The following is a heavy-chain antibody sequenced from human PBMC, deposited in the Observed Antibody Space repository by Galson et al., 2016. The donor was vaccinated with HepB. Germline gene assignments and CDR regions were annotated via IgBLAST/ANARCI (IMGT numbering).Heavy chain of an antibody. CDR1: GYTFSFYA. CDR3: ARVGGYSDWLLHFDY. D-gene: IGHD3-9*01. Sequence: SLRLSCAASGYTFSFYAIHWVRQAPGKGLEWVAVISYDGNNKYYADSVKGRFAISRDNSNNTMFLQMNSLRAEDTAVYYCARVGGYSDWLLHFDYWGQGTLVTVSS. V-gene: IGHV3-30*09. J-gene: IGHJ4*02. CDR2: ISYDGNNK.